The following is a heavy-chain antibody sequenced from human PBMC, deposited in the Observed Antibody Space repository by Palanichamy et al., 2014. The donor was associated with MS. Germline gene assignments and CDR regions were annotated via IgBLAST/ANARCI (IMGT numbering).Heavy chain of an antibody. CDR3: APYRSGSSV. CDR2: IHGSDGGT. J-gene: IGHJ3*01. CDR1: GFTFSIYA. V-gene: IGHV3-23*01. D-gene: IGHD1-26*01. Sequence: EVHLLESEGGLVQPGGSLRLSCAASGFTFSIYAMTWVRQAPGKGLEWVSTIHGSDGGTYYADSVKGRFTISRDNSKNTLYLQMNSLRAEDTAVYYCAPYRSGSSVWGQGTMVTVSS.